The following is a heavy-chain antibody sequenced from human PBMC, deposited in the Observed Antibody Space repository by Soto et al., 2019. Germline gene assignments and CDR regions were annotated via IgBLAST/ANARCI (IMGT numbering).Heavy chain of an antibody. CDR2: IYWDDGK. Sequence: QITLKESGPTLVKPTQTLTLTCTFSGFSLRTSGVGVGWIRQPPGKALEWLALIYWDDGKRYSPSLKSRLTITKDTSKNQVVLRMTTMDPLDTATYYCAHLTTGGFYFDYWGQGTLVTVSS. D-gene: IGHD4-17*01. J-gene: IGHJ4*02. CDR1: GFSLRTSGVG. V-gene: IGHV2-5*02. CDR3: AHLTTGGFYFDY.